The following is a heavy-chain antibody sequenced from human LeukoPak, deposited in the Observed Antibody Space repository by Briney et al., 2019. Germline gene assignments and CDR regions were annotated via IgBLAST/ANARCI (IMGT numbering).Heavy chain of an antibody. J-gene: IGHJ3*02. Sequence: GESLKISCKGSGCSFTSYWIGWVRQMPGKGLEWMGIIYPGDSDTRYSPSFQGQVTISADKSISTAYLQWSSLKASDTAMYYCARQGDIVVVPAAISAFDIWGQGTMVTVSS. V-gene: IGHV5-51*01. D-gene: IGHD2-2*01. CDR2: IYPGDSDT. CDR3: ARQGDIVVVPAAISAFDI. CDR1: GCSFTSYW.